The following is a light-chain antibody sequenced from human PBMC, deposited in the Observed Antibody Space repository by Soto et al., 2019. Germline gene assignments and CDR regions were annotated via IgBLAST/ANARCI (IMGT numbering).Light chain of an antibody. J-gene: IGKJ2*01. CDR1: QSVSSGY. V-gene: IGKV3-20*01. CDR2: GAS. Sequence: EVVLTQSPGTLSLSPGERATLSCRASQSVSSGYLAWYQQKPGQAPRLLIYGASSRATGIPDRFSGSGSGTDLTLTSSRLEPEDFALYYCQQYGSSPRTFGQGTKLETK. CDR3: QQYGSSPRT.